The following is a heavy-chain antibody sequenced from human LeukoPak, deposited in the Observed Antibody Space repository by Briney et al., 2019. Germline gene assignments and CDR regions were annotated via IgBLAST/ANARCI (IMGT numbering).Heavy chain of an antibody. V-gene: IGHV3-7*01. Sequence: GGSLRLSCAASGFTFSSYWMSWVRQAPGKGLEWVANIKQDGSEKYYVDSVKGRFTISRDNAKNSLYLQTNSLRAEDTAVYYCASYGDGSSPFYYYYGMDVWGQGTTVTVSS. CDR3: ASYGDGSSPFYYYYGMDV. CDR1: GFTFSSYW. J-gene: IGHJ6*02. D-gene: IGHD4-17*01. CDR2: IKQDGSEK.